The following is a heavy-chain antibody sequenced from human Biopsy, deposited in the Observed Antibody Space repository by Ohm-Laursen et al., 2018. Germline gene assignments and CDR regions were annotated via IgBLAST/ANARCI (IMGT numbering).Heavy chain of an antibody. V-gene: IGHV4-61*01. Sequence: TLSLTCTVSGGSVSDSFHFWSWIRQPPGKGLEWIGDVYYGGTTNYNPSLKSRLTISVDTSKNQFSLNLNSVTAADTAVYFCARDVKRYCSGTSCYSGYFGMDVWGQGTTVTVSS. CDR2: VYYGGTT. CDR3: ARDVKRYCSGTSCYSGYFGMDV. D-gene: IGHD2-2*01. CDR1: GGSVSDSFHF. J-gene: IGHJ6*02.